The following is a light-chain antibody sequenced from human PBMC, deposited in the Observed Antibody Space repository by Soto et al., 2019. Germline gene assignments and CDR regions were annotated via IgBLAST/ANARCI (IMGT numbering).Light chain of an antibody. CDR3: HTWGAGIRV. J-gene: IGLJ1*01. CDR1: SGHSSYA. V-gene: IGLV4-69*01. Sequence: QPVLTQSPSASASLGASVKLTCTLSSGHSSYAIALHQHQPQQGPRYLMKLYRDGSHIKGDGIRDRFSGSSSATERYLTISRLQAEAESDYYCHTWGAGIRVFGTGTKLTVL. CDR2: LYRDGSH.